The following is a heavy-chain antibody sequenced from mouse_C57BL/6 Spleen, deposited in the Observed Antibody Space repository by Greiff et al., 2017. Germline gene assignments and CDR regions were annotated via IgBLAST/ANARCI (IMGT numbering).Heavy chain of an antibody. Sequence: QVQLQQSGPELVKPGASVKISCKASGYAFSSSWMNWVKQRPGKGLEWIGRIYPGDGATNYNGKFKGKAKLTADKSSSTAYMQLSSLTSEDSAVYFCAREVQHWYFGVWGTGATVTVSS. CDR1: GYAFSSSW. V-gene: IGHV1-82*01. J-gene: IGHJ1*03. CDR2: IYPGDGAT. CDR3: AREVQHWYFGV. D-gene: IGHD2-14*01.